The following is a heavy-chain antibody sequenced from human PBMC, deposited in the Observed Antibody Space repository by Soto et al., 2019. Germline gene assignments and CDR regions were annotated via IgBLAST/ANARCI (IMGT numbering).Heavy chain of an antibody. CDR1: GYTFTSYG. CDR3: ARGSYCTGGTCYAGSVGY. Sequence: QVQLVQSGAEVKKPGASVKVSCKASGYTFTSYGITWVRQAPGQGLEWMGWITAYNNTNYAQRLQGRVTMTTDTSTSTAYMELRNLRSDDTAVYYCARGSYCTGGTCYAGSVGYWGRGTLVTVSS. V-gene: IGHV1-18*01. CDR2: ITAYNNT. J-gene: IGHJ4*02. D-gene: IGHD2-15*01.